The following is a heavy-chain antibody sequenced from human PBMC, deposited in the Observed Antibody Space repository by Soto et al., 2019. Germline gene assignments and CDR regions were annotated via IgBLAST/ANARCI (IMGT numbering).Heavy chain of an antibody. V-gene: IGHV3-23*01. CDR2: ISGSGGST. CDR1: GFTFSSYA. CDR3: AKDVDNTEAAAGDAFDI. D-gene: IGHD6-13*01. J-gene: IGHJ3*02. Sequence: EVQLLESGGGLVQPGGSLRLSCAASGFTFSSYAMSWVRQAPGKGLEWVSAISGSGGSTYYADSVKGRFTISRDNSKNTLYLQMNSLRAEDTAAYYCAKDVDNTEAAAGDAFDIWGQGTMVTVSS.